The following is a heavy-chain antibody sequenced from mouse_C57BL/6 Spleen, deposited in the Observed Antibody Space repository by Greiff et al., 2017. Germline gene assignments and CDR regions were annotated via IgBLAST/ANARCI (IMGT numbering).Heavy chain of an antibody. CDR3: ARSEISWFAY. CDR1: GYAFSSYW. Sequence: QVQLQESGAELVKPGASVKISCKASGYAFSSYWMHWVKQRPGQGLEWIGKIYPGDGDTNYNGKFKGKATLTADKSSSTAYMQLSSLTSEDSAVYFCARSEISWFAYWGQGTLVTVSA. J-gene: IGHJ3*01. V-gene: IGHV1-80*01. D-gene: IGHD6-2*01. CDR2: IYPGDGDT.